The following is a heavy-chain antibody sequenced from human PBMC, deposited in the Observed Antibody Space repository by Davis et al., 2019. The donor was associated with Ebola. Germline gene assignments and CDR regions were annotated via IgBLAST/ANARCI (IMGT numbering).Heavy chain of an antibody. V-gene: IGHV3-21*01. J-gene: IGHJ5*02. CDR1: GFTFSSYE. Sequence: GGSLRLSCAASGFTFSSYEMNWVRQAPGKGLEWVSSISSSSSYIYYADSVKGRFIISRDNAKNSLYLQVNSLRAEDTAVYYCARDRAYYYGSAAFDPWGHGTLVTVSS. CDR2: ISSSSSYI. CDR3: ARDRAYYYGSAAFDP. D-gene: IGHD3-10*01.